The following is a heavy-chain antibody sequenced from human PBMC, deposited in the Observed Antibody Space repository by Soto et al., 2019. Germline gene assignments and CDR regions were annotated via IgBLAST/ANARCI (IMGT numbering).Heavy chain of an antibody. Sequence: ASVKVSCKASGGTFSSYAISWVRQAPGQGLEWMGGIIPIFGTANYAQKFQGRVTITADESTSTAYMELSSLRSEDTAVYYCARDSNYGGNWFDPWGQGTLVTVSS. CDR1: GGTFSSYA. J-gene: IGHJ5*02. CDR3: ARDSNYGGNWFDP. D-gene: IGHD4-17*01. V-gene: IGHV1-69*13. CDR2: IIPIFGTA.